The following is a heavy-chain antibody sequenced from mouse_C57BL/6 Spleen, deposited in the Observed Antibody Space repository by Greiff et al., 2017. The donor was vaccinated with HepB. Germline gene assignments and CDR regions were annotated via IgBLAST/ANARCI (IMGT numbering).Heavy chain of an antibody. D-gene: IGHD2-3*01. V-gene: IGHV1-54*01. Sequence: QVQLQQSGAELVRPGTSVKVSCKASGYAFTNYLIEWVKQRPGQGLEWIGVINPGSGGTNYNEKFKGKATLTADKSSSTAYMQLSSLTSEDSAVYYCAIALYDGYYGWFAYWGQGTLVTVSA. CDR3: AIALYDGYYGWFAY. CDR1: GYAFTNYL. CDR2: INPGSGGT. J-gene: IGHJ3*01.